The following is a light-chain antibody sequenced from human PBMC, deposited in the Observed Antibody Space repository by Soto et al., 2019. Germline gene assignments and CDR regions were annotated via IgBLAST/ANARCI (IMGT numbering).Light chain of an antibody. J-gene: IGKJ1*01. CDR2: AAS. V-gene: IGKV1-39*01. Sequence: DIQMTQSPSSVSASVGDRITITCRASQSSLKYLNWCQQKPGKAPNILISAASNLHSGVPSSFNGLESGTDFTITISSLQPDYFATYYCQHIYTTPPWTFDQGTKIDFK. CDR1: QSSLKY. CDR3: QHIYTTPPWT.